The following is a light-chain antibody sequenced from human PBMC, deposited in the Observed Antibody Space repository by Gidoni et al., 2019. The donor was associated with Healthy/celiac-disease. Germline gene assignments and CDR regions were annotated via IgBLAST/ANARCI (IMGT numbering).Light chain of an antibody. V-gene: IGKV1-8*01. CDR2: AAS. Sequence: IRMTQSPSSFSASTGDRVTITCRASQGISSYLAWYQQKPGQAHKLLIYAASTLQSGVPSRFSGSGSGTDFTLTISCLQSEDFATYYCQQYYSYPRTFXQXTKVEIK. J-gene: IGKJ1*01. CDR3: QQYYSYPRT. CDR1: QGISSY.